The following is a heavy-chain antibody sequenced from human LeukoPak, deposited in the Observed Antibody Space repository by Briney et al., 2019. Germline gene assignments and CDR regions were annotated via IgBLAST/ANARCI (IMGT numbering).Heavy chain of an antibody. D-gene: IGHD6-19*01. J-gene: IGHJ4*02. V-gene: IGHV4-39*07. CDR2: IYYSGST. CDR1: GGSISSSSYY. Sequence: SETLSLTCTVSGGSISSSSYYWGWIRQPPGKGLEWIGSIYYSGSTYYNPSLKSRVTISVDTSKNQFSLKLSSVTAADTAVYYCARDLAVAGTGWGQGTLVTVTS. CDR3: ARDLAVAGTG.